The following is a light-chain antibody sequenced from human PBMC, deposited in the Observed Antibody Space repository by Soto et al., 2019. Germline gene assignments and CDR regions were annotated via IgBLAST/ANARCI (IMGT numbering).Light chain of an antibody. CDR2: KDI. CDR1: ALPKKY. CDR3: QSANSGGTSWV. Sequence: SYELTQPPSVSVSPGQTARITCSGDALPKKYVHWYQQKPGQAPVMVIFKDIERPSGIPERFSGSSSGTTVTLTISGVQAEDEADYYCQSANSGGTSWVFGGGTKLTVL. J-gene: IGLJ3*02. V-gene: IGLV3-25*03.